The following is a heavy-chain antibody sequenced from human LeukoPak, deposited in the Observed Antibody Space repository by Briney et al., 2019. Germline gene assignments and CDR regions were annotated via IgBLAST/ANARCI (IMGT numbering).Heavy chain of an antibody. D-gene: IGHD5-18*01. CDR1: GFTVSSNY. CDR2: IYSGGST. Sequence: GGSLRLSCAASGFTVSSNYMSWVRQAPGKGLEWVSVIYSGGSTYYADSVKGRFTISRDNPKNTLYLQMNSLRAEDTAVYYCATAGYSYGYGFFDYWGQGTLVTVSS. J-gene: IGHJ4*02. CDR3: ATAGYSYGYGFFDY. V-gene: IGHV3-53*01.